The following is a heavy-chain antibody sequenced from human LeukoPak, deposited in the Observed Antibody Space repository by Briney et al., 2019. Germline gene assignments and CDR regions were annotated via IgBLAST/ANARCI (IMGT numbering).Heavy chain of an antibody. CDR1: GLTLSRYT. Sequence: GGSLRLSCGASGLTLSRYTVNWVRQAPGRGLEWVSYISPTGDSTLNAEPVKGRFSVSRDNSKNMVYLQMDGLRAEDTATYFCVRKFYFYMDVWGKGTTVTVSS. J-gene: IGHJ6*03. V-gene: IGHV3-23*01. CDR3: VRKFYFYMDV. CDR2: ISPTGDST.